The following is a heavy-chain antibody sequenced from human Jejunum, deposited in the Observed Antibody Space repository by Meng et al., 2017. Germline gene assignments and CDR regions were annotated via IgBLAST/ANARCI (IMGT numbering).Heavy chain of an antibody. CDR3: ARAVYSSSWYDYYYYGMDV. D-gene: IGHD6-13*01. Sequence: GESLKISCEASGFTFSSYWMHWVRQAPGKGLVWVSRINSDGSSTSNADSVKGRFTISRDNAKNTLYLQMSSLRAEDTAVYYCARAVYSSSWYDYYYYGMDVWGQGTTVTVSS. CDR2: INSDGSST. V-gene: IGHV3-74*01. CDR1: GFTFSSYW. J-gene: IGHJ6*02.